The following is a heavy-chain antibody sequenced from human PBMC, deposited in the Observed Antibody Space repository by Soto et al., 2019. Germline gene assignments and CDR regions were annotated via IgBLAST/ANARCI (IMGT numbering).Heavy chain of an antibody. CDR3: ARVPVPAAMRAYYYYYMDV. CDR1: GFTFSDYY. J-gene: IGHJ6*03. D-gene: IGHD2-2*01. V-gene: IGHV3-11*01. CDR2: ISSSGSTI. Sequence: PGGSLRLSCAASGFTFSDYYMSWIRQAPGKGLEWVSYISSSGSTIYYADSVKGRFTISRDNAKTSLYLQMNSLRAEDTAVYYCARVPVPAAMRAYYYYYMDVWGKGTTVTVSS.